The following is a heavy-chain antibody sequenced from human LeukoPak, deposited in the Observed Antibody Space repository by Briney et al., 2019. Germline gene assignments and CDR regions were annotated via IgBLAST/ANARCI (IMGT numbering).Heavy chain of an antibody. CDR3: ARRATVTTPGY. CDR2: ISSSSTI. V-gene: IGHV3-48*01. J-gene: IGHJ4*02. D-gene: IGHD4-17*01. CDR1: GFTFSSYI. Sequence: PGGSLRLSCAASGFTFSSYIMNLVRQAPGEGLEWVSYISSSSTIYYADSVKGRFTISRDNAKNSLYLQLNSLRAEDTAVYCCARRATVTTPGYWGQGTLVTVSS.